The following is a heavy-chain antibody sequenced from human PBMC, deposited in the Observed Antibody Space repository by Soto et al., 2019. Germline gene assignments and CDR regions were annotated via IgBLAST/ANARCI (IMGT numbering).Heavy chain of an antibody. CDR1: GFTFSNYA. CDR2: IVRNGGST. V-gene: IGHV3-64*04. Sequence: PGGSLRLSCSASGFTFSNYAMHLVRQAPEKGLENVSAIVRNGGSTYYADSVKGRFTISRDNSKNTLYLQMNSLRAEDTAVYYCAKDTAWAFGELLLPNWFDPWGQGTLVTVSS. J-gene: IGHJ5*02. CDR3: AKDTAWAFGELLLPNWFDP. D-gene: IGHD3-10*01.